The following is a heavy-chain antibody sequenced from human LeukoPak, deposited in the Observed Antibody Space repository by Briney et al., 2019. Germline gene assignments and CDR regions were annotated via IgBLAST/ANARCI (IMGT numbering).Heavy chain of an antibody. V-gene: IGHV1-2*06. CDR1: GYTFTGYY. CDR2: INPNSGGT. Sequence: ASVKVSCKASGYTFTGYYMHWVRQAPGQGFEWMGRINPNSGGTNYAQKFQGRVTMTRDTSISTAYMELSRLRSDDTAVYYCARDNYDGYRGGVDYWGQGTLVTVSS. D-gene: IGHD5-24*01. CDR3: ARDNYDGYRGGVDY. J-gene: IGHJ4*02.